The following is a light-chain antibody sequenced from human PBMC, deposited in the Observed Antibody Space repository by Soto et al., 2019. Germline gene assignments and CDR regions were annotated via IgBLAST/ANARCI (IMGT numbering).Light chain of an antibody. J-gene: IGKJ2*01. CDR3: QQSYSAPYT. CDR2: AAS. CDR1: QTISSY. Sequence: DIQMTQSPSSLSASVGDRVTITCRASQTISSYLNWYRQKPGKAPNLLIYAASSLQSGFPSRFSGSGSGTEFTLTISSLQPEDVATYYCQQSYSAPYTFGQGTKLEIK. V-gene: IGKV1-39*01.